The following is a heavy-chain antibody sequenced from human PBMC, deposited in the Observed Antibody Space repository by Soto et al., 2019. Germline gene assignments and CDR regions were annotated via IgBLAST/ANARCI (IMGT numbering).Heavy chain of an antibody. Sequence: QVQLVQSGAEVKKPGSSVKVSCKASGGTFSSYAISWVRQAPGQGLEWMGGIIPIFGTANYAQKFQGRVTITADESTSTAYMELSSLRSEDTAVYYCARDKWLVSTVVTQGVWYFELWGRGTLVTVSS. J-gene: IGHJ2*01. CDR1: GGTFSSYA. D-gene: IGHD2-21*02. CDR2: IIPIFGTA. CDR3: ARDKWLVSTVVTQGVWYFEL. V-gene: IGHV1-69*12.